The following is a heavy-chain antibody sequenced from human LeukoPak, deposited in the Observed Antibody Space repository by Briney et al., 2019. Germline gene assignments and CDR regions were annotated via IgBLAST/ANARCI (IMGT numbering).Heavy chain of an antibody. Sequence: PGGSLRLSGAPSGFTFINYCMNWVRQAPGRGRGWVSGITGSGCSTYYADSVKGRFTISRDNSKNTVYLQINSLTAEDTAVYFCGRDSRWAQPDYWGQGTLVTVSS. CDR1: GFTFINYC. CDR2: ITGSGCST. J-gene: IGHJ4*02. CDR3: GRDSRWAQPDY. D-gene: IGHD5-24*01. V-gene: IGHV3-23*01.